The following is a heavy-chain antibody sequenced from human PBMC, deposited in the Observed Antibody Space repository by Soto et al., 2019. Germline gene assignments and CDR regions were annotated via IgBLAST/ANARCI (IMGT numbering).Heavy chain of an antibody. CDR3: ARPGYGGFDY. V-gene: IGHV3-7*03. D-gene: IGHD3-10*01. CDR1: GFTFSSFW. J-gene: IGHJ4*02. CDR2: INEVESEK. Sequence: PGGSLRLSCAASGFTFSSFWVGWVRQGPGKGLEWVANINEVESEKYYVDSVKGRFTISRDNAKNSLYLQMNSLRAEDTAVYYCARPGYGGFDYWGQGTLVTVSS.